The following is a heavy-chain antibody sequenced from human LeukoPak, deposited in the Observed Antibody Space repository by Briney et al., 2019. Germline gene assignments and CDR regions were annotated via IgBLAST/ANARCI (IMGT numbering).Heavy chain of an antibody. D-gene: IGHD2-21*02. V-gene: IGHV4-38-2*02. CDR3: ARGLGSVTRAYYYYYYVDV. J-gene: IGHJ6*03. CDR1: GYSISSGYY. CDR2: IYHSGST. Sequence: SETLSLTCTVSGYSISSGYYWGWIRQPPGKGLEWIGSIYHSGSTYYNPSLKSRVTISVDTSKNQFSLKLSSVTAADTAVYYCARGLGSVTRAYYYYYYVDVWGKGTTVTVSS.